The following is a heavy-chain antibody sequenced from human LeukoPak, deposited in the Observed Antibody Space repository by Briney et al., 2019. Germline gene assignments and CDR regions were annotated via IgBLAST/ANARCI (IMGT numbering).Heavy chain of an antibody. CDR2: INHSGST. Sequence: SETLSLTCAVYGGSFSGYYWSWIRQPPGKGLEWIGEINHSGSTNYNPSLKSRVTISVDTSKNQFSLKLSSVTAADTAVYYCARGLKWLPFFYWGQGTLVTVSS. CDR3: ARGLKWLPFFY. D-gene: IGHD5-24*01. CDR1: GGSFSGYY. V-gene: IGHV4-34*01. J-gene: IGHJ4*02.